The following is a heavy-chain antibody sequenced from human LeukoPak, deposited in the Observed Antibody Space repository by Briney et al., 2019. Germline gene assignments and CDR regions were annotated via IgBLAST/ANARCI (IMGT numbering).Heavy chain of an antibody. CDR1: GGSFSGYY. D-gene: IGHD3-3*01. V-gene: IGHV4-34*01. CDR2: INHSGST. J-gene: IGHJ4*02. CDR3: ARYDFWSGPFDY. Sequence: SETLSLTCAVYGGSFSGYYWSWIRHPPGKGLEWIGEINHSGSTNYNPSLKSRVTISVDTSKNQFSLKLSSVTAADTAVYYCARYDFWSGPFDYWGQGTLVTVSS.